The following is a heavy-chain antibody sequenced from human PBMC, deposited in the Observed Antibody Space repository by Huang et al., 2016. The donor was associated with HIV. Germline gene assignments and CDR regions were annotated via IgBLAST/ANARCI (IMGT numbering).Heavy chain of an antibody. V-gene: IGHV1-46*03. J-gene: IGHJ5*01. CDR1: GFSILIYY. CDR2: VNPRGGGA. D-gene: IGHD6-13*01. CDR3: AREGITPSGTEVSGFDF. Sequence: QVQLVQSGAEVKKPGASVTISCKASGFSILIYYIHWVRQSPGQGLEWMGKVNPRGGGADYEKKFKGRVNMTRDTSTRTLYMELSSLRSEETAVYYCAREGITPSGTEVSGFDFWGQGTPVSVSS.